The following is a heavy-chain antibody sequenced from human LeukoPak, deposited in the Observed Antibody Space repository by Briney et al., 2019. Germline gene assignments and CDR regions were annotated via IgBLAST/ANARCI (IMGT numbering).Heavy chain of an antibody. V-gene: IGHV1-69*04. D-gene: IGHD6-19*01. CDR3: ADLSSGSDY. CDR2: IIPILGIA. CDR1: GGTFSSYA. Sequence: ASVKVSCKASGGTFSSYAISWVRQAPRQGLEWMGRIIPILGIANYAQKFQGRVTITADKSTSTAYMELSSLRSEDTAVYYCADLSSGSDYWGQGTLVTVSS. J-gene: IGHJ4*02.